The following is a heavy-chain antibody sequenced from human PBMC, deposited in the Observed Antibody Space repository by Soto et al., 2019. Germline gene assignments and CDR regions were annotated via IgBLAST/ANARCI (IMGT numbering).Heavy chain of an antibody. CDR2: IYSGGAA. Sequence: SGGSLRLSCAASGFTVISNYVNWVRQAPGKGLGWVSVIYSGGAAHYADSVKGRFTISRDSSKSTVYLQMNSLTAEDTAVYFCAKGDYYDSHFDYWGQGTPVTVSS. CDR1: GFTVISNY. CDR3: AKGDYYDSHFDY. V-gene: IGHV3-53*01. D-gene: IGHD3-22*01. J-gene: IGHJ4*02.